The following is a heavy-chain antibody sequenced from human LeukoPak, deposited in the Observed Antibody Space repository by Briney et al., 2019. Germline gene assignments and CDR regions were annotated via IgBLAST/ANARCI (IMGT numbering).Heavy chain of an antibody. V-gene: IGHV1-2*02. CDR2: MNPNSGGT. CDR3: VRESGKEGRLFDP. J-gene: IGHJ5*02. Sequence: GASVEVSYKASGYTFTSYYMHWVRQAPGQGLGWMGWMNPNSGGTNYAQKLQGRVTMTRDTSIIPAYLELRRQRSDDTAVYHCVRESGKEGRLFDPWGQGTLVTVSS. D-gene: IGHD1-26*01. CDR1: GYTFTSYY.